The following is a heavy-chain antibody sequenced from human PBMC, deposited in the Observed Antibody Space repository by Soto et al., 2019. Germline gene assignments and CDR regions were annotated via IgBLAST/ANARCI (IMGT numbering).Heavy chain of an antibody. CDR1: GGSISSYY. CDR2: IYYSGST. J-gene: IGHJ5*02. CDR3: ASTSHLYGSGSYFWFDP. V-gene: IGHV4-59*08. D-gene: IGHD3-10*01. Sequence: QVQLQESGPGLVKPSETLSLTCTVSGGSISSYYWSWIRQPPGKGLEWIGYIYYSGSTNYNPSLKSRVTISAXXSXNXXSLQLSSVTAADTAVYYCASTSHLYGSGSYFWFDPWGQGTLVTVSS.